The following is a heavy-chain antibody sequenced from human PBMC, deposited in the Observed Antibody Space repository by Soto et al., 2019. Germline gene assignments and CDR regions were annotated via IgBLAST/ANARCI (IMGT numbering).Heavy chain of an antibody. CDR1: GDSVSSTSAA. CDR2: TYYRSKWYS. CDR3: ARGSYYSGWV. J-gene: IGHJ4*02. V-gene: IGHV6-1*01. Sequence: PSQTLSLTCVTSGDSVSSTSAAWSWIRQSPSRGLEWLGRTYYRSKWYSDYAVSVKSRITINPDTSKNQFSLQLNSVTPEDTAVYYCARGSYYSGWVWGQGTLVTAPQ. D-gene: IGHD6-19*01.